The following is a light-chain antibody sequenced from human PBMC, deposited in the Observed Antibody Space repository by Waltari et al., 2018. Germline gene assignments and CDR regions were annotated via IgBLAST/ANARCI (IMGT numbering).Light chain of an antibody. Sequence: FILTKFPVTLSLSPGERATVSCRASQSVSSDLAWYQQKPGQAPRLLIYSASSRATGIPDRFSGSGSGTEFTLTISSLEPEDFAVYYCQKYRTSPRTFGQGTKVEIK. CDR2: SAS. CDR1: QSVSSD. V-gene: IGKV3-20*01. J-gene: IGKJ1*01. CDR3: QKYRTSPRT.